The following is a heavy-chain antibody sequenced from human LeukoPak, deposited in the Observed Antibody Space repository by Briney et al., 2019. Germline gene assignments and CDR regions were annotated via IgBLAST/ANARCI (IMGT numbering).Heavy chain of an antibody. V-gene: IGHV3-7*01. CDR1: GFIFKKCW. D-gene: IGHD5-24*01. CDR2: IKEDGSET. J-gene: IGHJ4*02. CDR3: AREAPRRGETRDGYR. Sequence: AGGSLRLSCAASGFIFKKCWMNWVRQVPGKGLECLANIKEDGSETYYADSVKGRFTISRDNPKNLLFLQINSLRVEDTAVYYCAREAPRRGETRDGYRWGQGTVVTVSS.